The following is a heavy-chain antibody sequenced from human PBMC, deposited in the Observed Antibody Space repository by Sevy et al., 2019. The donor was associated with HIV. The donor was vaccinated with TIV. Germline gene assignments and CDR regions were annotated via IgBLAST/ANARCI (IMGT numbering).Heavy chain of an antibody. CDR3: ARDPGARYAQQLVPYYFDY. CDR2: IWYDGSNK. J-gene: IGHJ4*02. D-gene: IGHD6-13*01. CDR1: GFTFSSYG. Sequence: GGSLRLSCAASGFTFSSYGMHWVRQAPGKGPEWVAVIWYDGSNKYYADSVKGRFTISRDNSKNTLYLQMNSLRAEDTAVYYCARDPGARYAQQLVPYYFDYWGQGTLVTVSS. V-gene: IGHV3-33*01.